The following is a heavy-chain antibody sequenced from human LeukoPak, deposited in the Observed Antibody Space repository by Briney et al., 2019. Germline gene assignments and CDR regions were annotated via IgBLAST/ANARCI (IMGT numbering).Heavy chain of an antibody. CDR3: PRQNSVAGTSFDY. CDR1: GGSISSSTSY. V-gene: IGHV4-39*01. J-gene: IGHJ4*02. Sequence: SETLSLTCTVSGGSISSSTSYWGWIRQPPGKGQEWIGSIYYSGSTYYNPSLKSRVTISVDSSKNQFSLKLSSVTAADTAVYYCPRQNSVAGTSFDYWGQGTLVTVSS. D-gene: IGHD6-19*01. CDR2: IYYSGST.